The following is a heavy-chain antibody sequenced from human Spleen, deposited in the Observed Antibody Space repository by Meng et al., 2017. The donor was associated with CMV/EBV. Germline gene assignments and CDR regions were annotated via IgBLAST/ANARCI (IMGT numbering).Heavy chain of an antibody. CDR3: AKRLGRDDAFDI. CDR2: ISWNSGTI. J-gene: IGHJ3*02. D-gene: IGHD6-19*01. V-gene: IGHV3-9*01. Sequence: SLKISCAASGFTFDDYAMHWVRQAPGKGLEWVSGISWNSGTIAYADSVKGRFTISRDNAKNSLYLQMNSLRAEDTAVYYCAKRLGRDDAFDIWGQGTMVTVSS. CDR1: GFTFDDYA.